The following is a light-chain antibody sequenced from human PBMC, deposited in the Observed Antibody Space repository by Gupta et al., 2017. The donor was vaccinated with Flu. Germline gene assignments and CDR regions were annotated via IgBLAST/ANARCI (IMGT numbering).Light chain of an antibody. CDR1: ALPNTY. V-gene: IGLV3-10*01. CDR2: EDS. J-gene: IGLJ3*02. CDR3: YSTDSSGNHSWV. Sequence: SYELTQAPSVSVSPGQTARITCSGDALPNTYVYWYQQKSGQAPVLVIYEDSNRPSGIPERFSGSSSGTMATLTISGAQVEDEADYDCYSTDSSGNHSWVFGGGTKLTVL.